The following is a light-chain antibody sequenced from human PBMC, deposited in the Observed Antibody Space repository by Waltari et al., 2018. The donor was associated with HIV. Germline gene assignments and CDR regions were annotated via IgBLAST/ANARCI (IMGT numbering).Light chain of an antibody. J-gene: IGKJ4*01. V-gene: IGKV4-1*01. CDR1: QSVFYKSYNRDY. CDR3: CSYAGSSIP. CDR2: WAS. Sequence: DIVMTQSPESLVVSLGEWATINCRSSQSVFYKSYNRDYLAWYQHKPGQPPKLLAYWASTRAAGVPDRFTGSGSGTNFTLTISSLQAEDEADYYCCSYAGSSIPFGGGTK.